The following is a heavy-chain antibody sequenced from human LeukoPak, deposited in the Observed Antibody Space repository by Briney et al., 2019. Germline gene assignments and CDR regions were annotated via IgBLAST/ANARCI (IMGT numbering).Heavy chain of an antibody. CDR3: ARGAPMIRLDP. D-gene: IGHD3-22*01. Sequence: SETLSPTCTVSGGSISSYYWSWIRQPAGKGLEWIGRIYTSGSTNYNPSLKSRVTMSVDTSKNQFSLKLSSVTAADTAAYYCARGAPMIRLDPWGQGTLVTVSS. CDR1: GGSISSYY. V-gene: IGHV4-4*07. J-gene: IGHJ5*02. CDR2: IYTSGST.